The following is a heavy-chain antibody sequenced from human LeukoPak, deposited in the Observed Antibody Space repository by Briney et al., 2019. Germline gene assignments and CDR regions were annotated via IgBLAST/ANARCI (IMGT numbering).Heavy chain of an antibody. J-gene: IGHJ4*02. V-gene: IGHV1-69*13. CDR3: AKGGYSYGQGCGY. D-gene: IGHD5-18*01. Sequence: ASVKVSCKASGGTFSSYAISWVRQAPGQGLEWMGGITPIFGTANYAQKFQGRVTITADESTSTAYMELSSLRSEDTAVYYCAKGGYSYGQGCGYWGQGTLVTVSS. CDR2: ITPIFGTA. CDR1: GGTFSSYA.